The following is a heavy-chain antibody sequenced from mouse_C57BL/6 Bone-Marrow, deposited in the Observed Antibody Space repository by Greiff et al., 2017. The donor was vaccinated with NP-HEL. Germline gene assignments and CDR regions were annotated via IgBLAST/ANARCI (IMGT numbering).Heavy chain of an antibody. D-gene: IGHD1-1*01. CDR2: ISSGGSYT. J-gene: IGHJ3*01. CDR1: GFTFSSYG. V-gene: IGHV5-6*01. Sequence: EVHLVESGGDLVKPGGSLKLSCAASGFTFSSYGMSWVRQTPDKRLEWVATISSGGSYTYYPDSVKGRFTISRDNAKNTLYLQMSSLKSEDTAMYYCACITTVVAPFAYWGQGTLVTVSA. CDR3: ACITTVVAPFAY.